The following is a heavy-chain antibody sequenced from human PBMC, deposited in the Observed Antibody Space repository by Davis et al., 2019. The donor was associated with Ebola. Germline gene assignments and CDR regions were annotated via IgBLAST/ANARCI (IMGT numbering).Heavy chain of an antibody. Sequence: GESLKTSCAASGFPFSSSAMSLVRPAPGKGLEWVSAISDSGGSTYYADSVKGRFTISRDNSKNTLYLQMNSLRGEDTAVYYWAVERWELLRGEVGDDYWGQGTLVTVSS. CDR1: GFPFSSSA. D-gene: IGHD1-26*01. J-gene: IGHJ4*02. CDR2: ISDSGGST. CDR3: AVERWELLRGEVGDDY. V-gene: IGHV3-23*01.